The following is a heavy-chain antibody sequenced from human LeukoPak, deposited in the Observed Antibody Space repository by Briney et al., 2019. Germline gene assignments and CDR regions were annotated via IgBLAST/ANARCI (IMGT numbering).Heavy chain of an antibody. CDR2: ITVGGGTT. Sequence: PGGSLRLSCAASGFTFNNYAMTWVRQAPGKGLEWVSAITVGGGTTYYADSMRGRFTISRDNSKNMLYLQMNSLRAEDTAIYYCAKEDHRGSDPPWFDPWGQGTLVTVSS. V-gene: IGHV3-23*01. CDR1: GFTFNNYA. J-gene: IGHJ5*02. D-gene: IGHD3-10*01. CDR3: AKEDHRGSDPPWFDP.